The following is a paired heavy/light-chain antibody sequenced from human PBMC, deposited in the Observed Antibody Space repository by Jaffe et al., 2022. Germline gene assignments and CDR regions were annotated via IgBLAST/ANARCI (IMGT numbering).Heavy chain of an antibody. CDR2: IRSKANNDAT. Sequence: EVQLVESGGGLVQPGGSLKLSCAASGFTLSASAMHWVRQASGKGLEWVGRIRSKANNDATAYAASVNGRFTISRDDSKNTAYLQMNSLKTEDTAVYYCTRQVPAVYYYYYYMDVWGKGTTVTVSS. CDR3: TRQVPAVYYYYYYMDV. J-gene: IGHJ6*03. V-gene: IGHV3-73*02. CDR1: GFTLSASA. D-gene: IGHD2-2*01.
Light chain of an antibody. V-gene: IGKV2D-29*02. J-gene: IGKJ1*01. CDR2: EVS. CDR3: MQSVQLPPT. Sequence: DIVMTQTPLSLSVTPGQPASISCKSSQSLLHSDGKTYLYWYLQKAGQSPQLLIYEVSKWFSGVPDRFSGSGSGTDFTLKISRVEAEDVGVYYCMQSVQLPPTFGQGTKVEVK. CDR1: QSLLHSDGKTY.